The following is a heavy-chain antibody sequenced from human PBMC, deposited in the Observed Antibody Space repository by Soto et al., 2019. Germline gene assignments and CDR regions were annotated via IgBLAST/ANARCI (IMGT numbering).Heavy chain of an antibody. V-gene: IGHV3-7*03. D-gene: IGHD3-3*01. CDR2: IKQDGSEK. CDR3: AKIKDFWSGYYTGDYYYMDV. J-gene: IGHJ6*03. Sequence: GGSLRLSCAASGFTFSSYWMSWVRQAPGKGLEWVANIKQDGSEKYYVDSVKGRFTISRDNAKNSLYLQMNSLRAEDTAVYYCAKIKDFWSGYYTGDYYYMDVWGKGTTVTVSS. CDR1: GFTFSSYW.